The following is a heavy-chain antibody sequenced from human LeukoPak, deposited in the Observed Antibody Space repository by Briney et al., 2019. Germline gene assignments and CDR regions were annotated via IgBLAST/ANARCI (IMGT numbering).Heavy chain of an antibody. V-gene: IGHV1-8*03. D-gene: IGHD3-9*01. CDR3: AVSVRFERVWHYFNN. CDR1: GYTFTSYD. Sequence: WASVKVSCKASGYTFTSYDLNWVRQATGQGLEWMGWMNPNSGNTGYAQKFQGRVTITRNTSISTAYMELSSLRSEDTAVYYCAVSVRFERVWHYFNNWGQGTQVTVSS. CDR2: MNPNSGNT. J-gene: IGHJ4*02.